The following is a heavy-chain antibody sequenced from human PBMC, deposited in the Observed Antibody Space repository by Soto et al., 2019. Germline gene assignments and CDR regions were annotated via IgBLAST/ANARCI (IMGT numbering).Heavy chain of an antibody. V-gene: IGHV3-30*03. Sequence: GGSLRLSCAASGFTFSSYGMHWVRQAPGKGLEWVAVMSSDGSNKDYADSVKGRFTISRDNSKNTLYLQMNSLRAEDTAMFYCARDYGSSSRFYYGMEVWGQGTTVTVSS. J-gene: IGHJ6*02. CDR1: GFTFSSYG. CDR3: ARDYGSSSRFYYGMEV. D-gene: IGHD6-6*01. CDR2: MSSDGSNK.